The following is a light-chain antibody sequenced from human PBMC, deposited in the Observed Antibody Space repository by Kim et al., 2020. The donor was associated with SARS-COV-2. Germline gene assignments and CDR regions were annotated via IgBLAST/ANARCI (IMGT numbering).Light chain of an antibody. CDR2: GRN. Sequence: ALGQKVRITCQGDSLRSYYTTWYQQNPEQAPILVIYGRNNRPSGIPDRFSGSGSGNTASLTITGTQAGDEADYYCNTRDSNDNVVFGGGTQLTVL. V-gene: IGLV3-19*01. J-gene: IGLJ2*01. CDR3: NTRDSNDNVV. CDR1: SLRSYY.